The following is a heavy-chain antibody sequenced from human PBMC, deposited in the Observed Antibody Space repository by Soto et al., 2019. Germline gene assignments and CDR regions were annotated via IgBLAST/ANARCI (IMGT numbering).Heavy chain of an antibody. Sequence: QVQLQESGPGLVKPSQTLSLTCTVSGGSISSGGYYWSWIRQNPGKGLEWIGYIYYSGSTYYNPSLKSRVTITVDTSKTKHYLKLSSATAAVTAVYYCARACGRDCLNGLDVRGIGTTVTVSS. CDR1: GGSISSGGYY. CDR2: IYYSGST. J-gene: IGHJ6*04. D-gene: IGHD2-21*02. V-gene: IGHV4-31*03. CDR3: ARACGRDCLNGLDV.